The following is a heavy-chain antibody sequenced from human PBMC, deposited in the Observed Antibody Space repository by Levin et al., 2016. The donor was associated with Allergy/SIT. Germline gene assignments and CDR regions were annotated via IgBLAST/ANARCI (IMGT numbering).Heavy chain of an antibody. CDR3: ASGWSDYYYYGMDV. V-gene: IGHV1-69*13. CDR2: IIPIFGTA. CDR1: GGTFSSYA. J-gene: IGHJ6*02. D-gene: IGHD6-19*01. Sequence: SVKVSCKASGGTFSSYAISWVRQAPGQGLEWMGGIIPIFGTANYAQKFQGRVTITADESTSTAYMELSSLRSEDTAVYYCASGWSDYYYYGMDVWGQGTTVTVSS.